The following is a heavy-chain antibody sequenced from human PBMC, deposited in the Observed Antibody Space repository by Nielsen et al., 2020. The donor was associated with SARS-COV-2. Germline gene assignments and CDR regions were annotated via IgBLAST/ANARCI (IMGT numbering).Heavy chain of an antibody. CDR3: ARGNDAFDI. Sequence: SETLSLTCTVSGYSISSGYYWSWIRQPPGKGLEWIGYIYYSGSTNYNPSLKSRVTISVDTSKNQFSLKLSSVTAADTAVYYCARGNDAFDIWGQGTMVTVSS. J-gene: IGHJ3*02. CDR2: IYYSGST. CDR1: GYSISSGYY. D-gene: IGHD3-10*01. V-gene: IGHV4-61*01.